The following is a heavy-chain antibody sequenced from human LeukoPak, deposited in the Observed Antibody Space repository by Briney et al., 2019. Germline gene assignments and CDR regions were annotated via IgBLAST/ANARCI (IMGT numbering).Heavy chain of an antibody. CDR1: GFIFSNYG. CDR3: ASSSWYAGFDY. CDR2: ISYDGSNK. Sequence: PGGSLRLSCAASGFIFSNYGMHWVRQAPGKGLEWVAVISYDGSNKYYADSVKGRFTISRDNSKNTLYLQMNSLRAEDTAVYYCASSSWYAGFDYWGQGTLVTVSS. D-gene: IGHD6-13*01. J-gene: IGHJ4*02. V-gene: IGHV3-30*03.